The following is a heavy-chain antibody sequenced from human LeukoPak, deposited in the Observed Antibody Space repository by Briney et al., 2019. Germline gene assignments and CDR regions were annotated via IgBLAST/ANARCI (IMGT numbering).Heavy chain of an antibody. CDR2: IWYDGNNK. CDR3: ARVHFSSSPYFDY. D-gene: IGHD6-6*01. CDR1: GFTFSSYG. Sequence: PGGSLRLSCAASGFTFSSYGMHWVRQAPGKGLEWVAVIWYDGNNKYYADSVKGRFTISRDNSKNTLYLQMNSLRAEDTAVYYCARVHFSSSPYFDYWGQGTLVTVSS. V-gene: IGHV3-33*08. J-gene: IGHJ4*02.